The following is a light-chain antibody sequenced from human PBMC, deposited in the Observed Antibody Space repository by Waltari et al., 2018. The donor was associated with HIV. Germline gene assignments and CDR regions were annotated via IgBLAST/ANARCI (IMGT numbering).Light chain of an antibody. V-gene: IGKV1-6*01. CDR3: LQDYNYPRT. CDR2: AAS. J-gene: IGKJ2*01. CDR1: QGIRND. Sequence: AIQMTQSPSSLSASVAARVTITCRASQGIRNDLGWYQQKPGKAPKLLIYAASSLQSGVPSRFSGSGSGTDFTLTISSLQPEDFATYYCLQDYNYPRTFGQGTKLEIK.